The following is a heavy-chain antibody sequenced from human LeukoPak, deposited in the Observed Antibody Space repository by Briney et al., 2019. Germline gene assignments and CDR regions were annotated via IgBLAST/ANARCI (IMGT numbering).Heavy chain of an antibody. V-gene: IGHV3-30-3*01. CDR2: ISYDGSNK. Sequence: PGRSLRLSCAASGFTFSSYAMHWVRQAPGKGLEWVAVISYDGSNKYYADSVKGRFTISRDNSKNTLYLQMNSPRAEDTAVYYCARAQPRTPSLDYRNYGPGSWFDPWGQGPLVTVPS. CDR1: GFTFSSYA. D-gene: IGHD4-4*01. CDR3: ARAQPRTPSLDYRNYGPGSWFDP. J-gene: IGHJ5*02.